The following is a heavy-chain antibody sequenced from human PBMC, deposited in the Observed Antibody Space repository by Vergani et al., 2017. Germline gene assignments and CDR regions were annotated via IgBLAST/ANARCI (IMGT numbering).Heavy chain of an antibody. Sequence: QVQLQQWGAGLLKPSETLSLTCAVYGGSFSGYYWSWIRQFPGKGLEWIGYIYYSGSSHYNPSLKSRVTISVDSSMNRLFMNLTSVTAADTAVYYCAADISRNWQRADRWGQGLLVSVSS. V-gene: IGHV4-34*01. D-gene: IGHD1-1*01. CDR3: AADISRNWQRADR. CDR2: IYYSGSS. CDR1: GGSFSGYY. J-gene: IGHJ5*02.